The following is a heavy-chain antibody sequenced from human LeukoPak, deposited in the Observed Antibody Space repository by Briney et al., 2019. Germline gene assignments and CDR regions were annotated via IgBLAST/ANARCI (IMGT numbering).Heavy chain of an antibody. D-gene: IGHD5-24*01. CDR3: ASRPLGWLYYFDY. CDR1: GGSISSYY. V-gene: IGHV4-59*01. CDR2: IYYSGST. J-gene: IGHJ4*02. Sequence: SETLSLTCSVSGGSISSYYWSWIRQPPGKGLEWIGYIYYSGSTNYNPSLKSRVTISVDTSKNQFSLKLSSVTAADTAVYYCASRPLGWLYYFDYWGQGTLVAVSS.